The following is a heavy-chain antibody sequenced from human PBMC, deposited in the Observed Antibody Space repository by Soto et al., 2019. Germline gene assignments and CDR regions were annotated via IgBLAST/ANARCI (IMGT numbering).Heavy chain of an antibody. CDR2: INPSGGST. J-gene: IGHJ1*01. CDR1: GYTFTSYY. Sequence: ASVKVSCKASGYTFTSYYMHWVRQAPGQGLEWMGIINPSGGSTSYAQKFQGRVTMTRDTPTSTVYMELSSLRSEDTAVYYCARDFAYYDSSGYVKYAEYFQHWGQGTLVTVSS. D-gene: IGHD3-22*01. CDR3: ARDFAYYDSSGYVKYAEYFQH. V-gene: IGHV1-46*01.